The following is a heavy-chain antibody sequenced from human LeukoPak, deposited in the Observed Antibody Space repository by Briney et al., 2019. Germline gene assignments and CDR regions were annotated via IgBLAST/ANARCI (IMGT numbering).Heavy chain of an antibody. CDR3: ARVRPDYYDSSGYVDY. CDR2: INHSGST. J-gene: IGHJ4*02. Sequence: SETLSLTCAVYGGSFSGYYWSWTRQPPGKGLEWIGEINHSGSTNYNPSLKSRVTISVDTSKNQFSLKLSSVTAADTAVYYCARVRPDYYDSSGYVDYWGQGTLVTVSS. CDR1: GGSFSGYY. D-gene: IGHD3-22*01. V-gene: IGHV4-34*01.